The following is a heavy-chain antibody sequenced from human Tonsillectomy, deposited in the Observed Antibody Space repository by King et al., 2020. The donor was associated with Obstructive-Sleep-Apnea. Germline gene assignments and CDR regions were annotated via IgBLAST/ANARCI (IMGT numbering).Heavy chain of an antibody. J-gene: IGHJ5*02. CDR3: ARDRSLAT. CDR2: IKPDGSEK. Sequence: VQPVESGGGLVQPGGSLRLSCAASGFTFSSYWMSWVRQAPGKGLEWVANIKPDGSEKYYVDSVKGRLTTSRDNAKNSLYLQMNSLGAEDTAVYYCARDRSLATWGQGTLVTVSS. CDR1: GFTFSSYW. V-gene: IGHV3-7*01.